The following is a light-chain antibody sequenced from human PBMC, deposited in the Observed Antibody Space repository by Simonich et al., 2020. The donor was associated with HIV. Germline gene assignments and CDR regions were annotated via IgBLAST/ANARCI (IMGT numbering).Light chain of an antibody. CDR3: QQYNNWPLYT. J-gene: IGKJ2*01. CDR1: QSVSNN. CDR2: GAS. Sequence: EIVMTQSPATLSVSPGERATLSCRASQSVSNNLAWYQQRPGQAPRLLIYGASTRATGIPARCSGSGSGTEFTLTISSMQSEDFAVYYCQQYNNWPLYTFGQGTKLEIK. V-gene: IGKV3-15*01.